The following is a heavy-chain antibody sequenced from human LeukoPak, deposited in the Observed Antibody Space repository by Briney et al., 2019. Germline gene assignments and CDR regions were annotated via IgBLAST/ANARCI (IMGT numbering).Heavy chain of an antibody. CDR3: ARDLTYSYATLRHGMDV. J-gene: IGHJ6*02. Sequence: PGGSLRLSCAASGFTFSSYWMSWVRQAPGKGLEWVANIKQDGSEKYYVDSVKGRFTISRDNAKNSLYLQMNSLRAEDTAVYYCARDLTYSYATLRHGMDVWGQGTTVTVSS. V-gene: IGHV3-7*01. D-gene: IGHD5-18*01. CDR1: GFTFSSYW. CDR2: IKQDGSEK.